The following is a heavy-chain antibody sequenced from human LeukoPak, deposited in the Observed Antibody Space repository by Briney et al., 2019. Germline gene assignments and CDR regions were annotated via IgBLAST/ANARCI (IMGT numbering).Heavy chain of an antibody. D-gene: IGHD6-19*01. J-gene: IGHJ4*02. CDR1: GGSINTYY. Sequence: TSETLSLTCTVSGGSINTYYWTWIRQSAGKGLEWIGRIHTSGSTNYNPSLKSRVTMSVDTSRNQFSLKVSSVTAADTGVYYCARAPEFSSGWLLDCWGQGSLVTVSS. CDR2: IHTSGST. V-gene: IGHV4-4*07. CDR3: ARAPEFSSGWLLDC.